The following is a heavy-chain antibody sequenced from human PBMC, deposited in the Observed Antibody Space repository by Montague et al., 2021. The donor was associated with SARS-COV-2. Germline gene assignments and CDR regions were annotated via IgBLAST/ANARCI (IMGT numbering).Heavy chain of an antibody. CDR2: IYSGGSST. V-gene: IGHV3-23*03. D-gene: IGHD3-22*01. CDR1: GFTFSSYA. CDR3: AKSRGIRYDSSGYYYPLDY. J-gene: IGHJ4*02. Sequence: LRLSCAASGFTFSSYAMSWVRQAPGKGLEWVSVIYSGGSSTYYADSVKGRFTISRDNSKNTLYLQMNSLRAEDTAVYYCAKSRGIRYDSSGYYYPLDYWGQGTLVTVSS.